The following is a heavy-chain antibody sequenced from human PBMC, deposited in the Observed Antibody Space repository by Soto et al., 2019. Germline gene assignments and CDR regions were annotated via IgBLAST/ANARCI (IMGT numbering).Heavy chain of an antibody. CDR1: GFTFNIYA. D-gene: IGHD3-22*01. CDR2: ISRYGDIT. CDR3: AKDRYLDHDSRGYLFDN. J-gene: IGHJ4*02. Sequence: EVQLLESGGDLIQPGGSLRLSCAASGFTFNIYAMTWFRQAPGKGLEWVSAISRYGDITYYADSVEGRFSISRDNSKNTLYLHMNSLISEDTAVYYCAKDRYLDHDSRGYLFDNWGQGTLVTVSS. V-gene: IGHV3-23*01.